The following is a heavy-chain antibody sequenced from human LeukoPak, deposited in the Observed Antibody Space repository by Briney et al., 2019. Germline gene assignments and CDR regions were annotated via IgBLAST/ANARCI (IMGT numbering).Heavy chain of an antibody. J-gene: IGHJ5*02. CDR3: AREINHFDP. CDR1: GYTFTGYY. D-gene: IGHD1-14*01. V-gene: IGHV1-2*02. Sequence: ASVKVSCKASGYTFTGYYLHWVRQAPGQGLEWMGWINPTNDDTNYAQKFQGRVTMTRDMSINTAYMELSRLRSDDTAVYYCAREINHFDPWGQGTLVTVSS. CDR2: INPTNDDT.